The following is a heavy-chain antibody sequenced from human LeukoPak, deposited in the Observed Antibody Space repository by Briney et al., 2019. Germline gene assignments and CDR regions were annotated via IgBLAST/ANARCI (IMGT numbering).Heavy chain of an antibody. Sequence: PGGSLRLSCAASGVTFSNYFMTWVRQAPGKGLEWVSSVRGDGTDTYYADSVKGRFTVSRDKSKNTVYLQMNSLRFEDTAMYYCARNWFDPWGQGTLVTVSS. V-gene: IGHV3-23*01. CDR3: ARNWFDP. CDR2: VRGDGTDT. CDR1: GVTFSNYF. J-gene: IGHJ5*02.